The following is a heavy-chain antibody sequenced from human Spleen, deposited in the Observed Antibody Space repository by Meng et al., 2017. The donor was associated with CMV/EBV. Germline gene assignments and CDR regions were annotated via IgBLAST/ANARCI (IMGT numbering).Heavy chain of an antibody. CDR1: KFAVNTYA. V-gene: IGHV3-30*04. Sequence: GESLKISCAASKFAVNTYAIHGVRQAPGKGLDWVAVISSDGRKKYYADSVKGRCTITRDNSKNTVYLQMNSLRPEDTAVYYCSRGQQLDRPLDYFNMDVWGQGTTVTVSS. D-gene: IGHD6-13*01. CDR3: SRGQQLDRPLDYFNMDV. CDR2: ISSDGRKK. J-gene: IGHJ6*02.